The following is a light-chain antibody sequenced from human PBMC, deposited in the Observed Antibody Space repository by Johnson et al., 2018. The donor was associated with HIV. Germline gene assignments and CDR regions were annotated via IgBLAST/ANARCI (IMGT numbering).Light chain of an antibody. CDR1: SSNIGNNF. J-gene: IGLJ1*01. CDR2: ENS. Sequence: QSVLKQPTSVSAAPGQKVTISCSGSSSNIGNNFVSWYQQLPGTAPKLLIYENSKRPSGIPDRVSGSQSGTSATLAITGLQTGDEADYYCGTWDSSLNAYVFGTGTKVTVL. CDR3: GTWDSSLNAYV. V-gene: IGLV1-51*02.